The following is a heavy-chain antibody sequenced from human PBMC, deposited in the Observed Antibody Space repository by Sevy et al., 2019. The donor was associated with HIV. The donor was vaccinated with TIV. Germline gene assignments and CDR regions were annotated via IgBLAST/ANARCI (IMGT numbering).Heavy chain of an antibody. V-gene: IGHV1-46*03. Sequence: ASVKVSCKASGYTFTNYYMHWVRQAPGQGLEWMGIINPSDVSTIYAQKFQGRVTMTRDTSTSTVYMELSSLRSDDTAVYYCGRTSPRGGFDYWGHGALVTVSS. CDR1: GYTFTNYY. CDR3: GRTSPRGGFDY. D-gene: IGHD3-16*01. CDR2: INPSDVST. J-gene: IGHJ4*01.